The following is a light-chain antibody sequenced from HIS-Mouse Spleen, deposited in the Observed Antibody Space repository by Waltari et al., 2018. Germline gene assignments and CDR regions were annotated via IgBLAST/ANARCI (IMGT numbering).Light chain of an antibody. CDR2: EDS. CDR1: ALPKKY. Sequence: SYELTQPPSVSVSPGQTARITCSGDALPKKYANWYQQKSGQAPVLVIYEDSKRPSGIPERFSGSSSGKMATLTISGAQVEDEADYYCYSTDSSGNRVFGGGTKLTVL. CDR3: YSTDSSGNRV. J-gene: IGLJ3*02. V-gene: IGLV3-10*01.